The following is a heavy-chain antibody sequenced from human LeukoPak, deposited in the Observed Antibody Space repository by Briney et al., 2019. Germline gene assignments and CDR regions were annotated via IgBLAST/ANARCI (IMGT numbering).Heavy chain of an antibody. J-gene: IGHJ5*02. Sequence: QAGGSLRLSCAASGFTFSSYEMNWVRQAPGKGLEWVPYISSSGSTIYYADSVKGRFTISRDNAKNSLYLQMNSLRAEDTAVYYCARGRVAGPNWFDPWGQGTLVTVSS. CDR2: ISSSGSTI. CDR1: GFTFSSYE. CDR3: ARGRVAGPNWFDP. D-gene: IGHD6-19*01. V-gene: IGHV3-48*03.